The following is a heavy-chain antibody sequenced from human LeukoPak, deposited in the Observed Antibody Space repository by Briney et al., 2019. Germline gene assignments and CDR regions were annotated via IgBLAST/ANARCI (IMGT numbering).Heavy chain of an antibody. CDR1: GYALTELS. D-gene: IGHD3-10*01. Sequence: GASVKVSCKVSGYALTELSMHWVRQAPGKGFEWMGGVDPKDGETIYAQNFQDRVTVTDDRSTDTSYMELRGLTSEDTALYYCAGDVLVSGGSYYHGFWGQGTLVTVSS. J-gene: IGHJ4*02. V-gene: IGHV1-24*01. CDR3: AGDVLVSGGSYYHGF. CDR2: VDPKDGET.